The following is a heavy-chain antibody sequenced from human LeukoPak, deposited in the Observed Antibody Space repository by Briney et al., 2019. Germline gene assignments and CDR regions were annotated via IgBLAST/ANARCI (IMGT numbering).Heavy chain of an antibody. Sequence: GGSLRLSCAASGFTVSSNYMSWVRQAPGKGLEWVSVIYSGGSTYYADSVKGRFTISRDNSKNTLYLQMNSLRGEDTAVYYCARDHQIPAAIEHYYYYGMDVWGQGTTVTVSS. D-gene: IGHD2-2*01. J-gene: IGHJ6*02. CDR3: ARDHQIPAAIEHYYYYGMDV. CDR2: IYSGGST. V-gene: IGHV3-53*01. CDR1: GFTVSSNY.